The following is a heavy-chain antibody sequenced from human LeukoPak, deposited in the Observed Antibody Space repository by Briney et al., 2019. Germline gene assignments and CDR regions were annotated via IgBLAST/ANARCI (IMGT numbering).Heavy chain of an antibody. J-gene: IGHJ4*02. CDR3: AKDPHPYSSSWPIIYYFDY. D-gene: IGHD6-13*01. CDR2: IRYDGSNK. Sequence: PGGSLRLSCAASGFTFSGYGMHWVRQAPGKGLEWVAFIRYDGSNKYYADSVKGRFTISRDNSKNTLYLQMNSLRAEDTAVYYCAKDPHPYSSSWPIIYYFDYWGQGTLVTVSS. V-gene: IGHV3-30*02. CDR1: GFTFSGYG.